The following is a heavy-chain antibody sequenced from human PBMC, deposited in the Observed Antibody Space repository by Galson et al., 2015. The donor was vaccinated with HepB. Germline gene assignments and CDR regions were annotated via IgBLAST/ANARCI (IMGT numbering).Heavy chain of an antibody. V-gene: IGHV3-30*18. CDR2: ISYDGSNK. J-gene: IGHJ6*03. CDR3: AKDQEGDGYNPYYYYYMDV. Sequence: SLRLSCAASGFTFSSYGMHWVRQAPGKGLEWVAVISYDGSNKYYADSVKGRFTISRDNSKNTLYLQMNSLRAEDTAVYYCAKDQEGDGYNPYYYYYMDVWGKGTTVTVSS. CDR1: GFTFSSYG. D-gene: IGHD5-24*01.